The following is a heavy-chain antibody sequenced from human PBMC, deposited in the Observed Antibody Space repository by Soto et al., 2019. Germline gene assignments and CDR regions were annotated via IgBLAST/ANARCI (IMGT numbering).Heavy chain of an antibody. V-gene: IGHV3-23*01. CDR1: GFTFSSYA. Sequence: PGGSLRLSCAASGFTFSSYAMSWVRQAPGKGLEWVSAISGSGGSTYYADSVKGRFTISRDNSKNTLYLQMNSLRAEDTAVYYCAKEYCSSTSCYTSYYYYGMDVWGQGTTVTVSS. J-gene: IGHJ6*02. D-gene: IGHD2-2*02. CDR2: ISGSGGST. CDR3: AKEYCSSTSCYTSYYYYGMDV.